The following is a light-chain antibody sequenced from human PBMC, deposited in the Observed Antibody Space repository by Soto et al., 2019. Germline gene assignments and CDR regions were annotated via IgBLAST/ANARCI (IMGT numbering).Light chain of an antibody. V-gene: IGKV1-27*01. J-gene: IGKJ3*01. Sequence: DIQMTQSPSSVSASVGDSVTLTCRASQGISNYLAWYQQKPGRLPKLLLFGASTLQSGVPARFSGSGSGTLFTLTINGLLPEDVATYYCQKYDRAPFTFGTGTKVDIK. CDR1: QGISNY. CDR2: GAS. CDR3: QKYDRAPFT.